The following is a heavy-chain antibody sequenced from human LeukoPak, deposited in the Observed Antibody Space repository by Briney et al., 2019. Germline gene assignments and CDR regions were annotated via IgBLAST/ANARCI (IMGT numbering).Heavy chain of an antibody. CDR1: GGTFSSYA. V-gene: IGHV1-69*06. CDR3: ASLQGGYCSSTSCPEIDY. Sequence: EASVKVSCKASGGTFSSYAISWVRQAPGQGLEWMGGIIPIFGTANYAQKFQGRVTITADKSTSTAYMELSSLSSEDTAVYYCASLQGGYCSSTSCPEIDYWGQGTLVTVSS. D-gene: IGHD2-2*01. CDR2: IIPIFGTA. J-gene: IGHJ4*02.